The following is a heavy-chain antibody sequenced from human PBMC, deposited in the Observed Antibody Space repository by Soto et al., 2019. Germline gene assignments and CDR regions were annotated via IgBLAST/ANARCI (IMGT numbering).Heavy chain of an antibody. Sequence: QVQLVQSGAEVKKPGASVKVSCKASGYTFTGYNMHWVRQARGQGLEWMGWINPNSGATDFAQKFQGRVTMTRDTSISTAYMELSRLRSDDTAMYYCARVRVASGWYNSPDYWGQGTLVTVSS. J-gene: IGHJ4*02. CDR3: ARVRVASGWYNSPDY. CDR2: INPNSGAT. D-gene: IGHD6-19*01. CDR1: GYTFTGYN. V-gene: IGHV1-2*02.